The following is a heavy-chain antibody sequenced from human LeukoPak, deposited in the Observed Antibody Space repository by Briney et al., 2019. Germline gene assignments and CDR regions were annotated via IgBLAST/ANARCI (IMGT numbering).Heavy chain of an antibody. CDR3: ARDGYKSSV. Sequence: SETLSLTCTVSGGSISSGSYYWRWLRQPAGKGLEWIGRIYTSGSTNYNPSLKSRVTISVDTSKNQFSLKLSSVTAADTAVYYCARDGYKSSVWGQGTMVAVSS. CDR1: GGSISSGSYY. V-gene: IGHV4-61*02. J-gene: IGHJ3*01. D-gene: IGHD5-24*01. CDR2: IYTSGST.